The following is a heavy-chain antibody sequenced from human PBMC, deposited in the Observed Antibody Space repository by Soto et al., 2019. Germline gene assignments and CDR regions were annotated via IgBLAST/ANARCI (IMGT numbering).Heavy chain of an antibody. J-gene: IGHJ6*02. CDR3: ARAGYCSGSNCFYGMDV. CDR2: ISSSSSTI. V-gene: IGHV3-48*02. D-gene: IGHD2-15*01. Sequence: EVQLVESGGGLVQPGGSLRLSCAASGFTFSSYDMDWVRQAPGKGLEWVSHISSSSSTIYNADSVQGRFTISRDNAKNSLYLQMDSLRYEDTAVYYCARAGYCSGSNCFYGMDVWGQGTTVTVSS. CDR1: GFTFSSYD.